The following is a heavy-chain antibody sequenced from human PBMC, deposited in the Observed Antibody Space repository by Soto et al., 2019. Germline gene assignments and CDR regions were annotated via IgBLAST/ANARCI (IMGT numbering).Heavy chain of an antibody. Sequence: KPSETLSLTCSVSGDSISNLDYFWAWIRQPPGQALEYIGYIYKSATTHYNPSFESRVAISVDTSKSQFSLNVTSVTAADTAVYFCARGRYCLTGRCFPNWFDSWDQGALVTVSS. CDR2: IYKSATT. CDR3: ARGRYCLTGRCFPNWFDS. J-gene: IGHJ5*01. D-gene: IGHD7-27*01. CDR1: GDSISNLDYF. V-gene: IGHV4-30-4*01.